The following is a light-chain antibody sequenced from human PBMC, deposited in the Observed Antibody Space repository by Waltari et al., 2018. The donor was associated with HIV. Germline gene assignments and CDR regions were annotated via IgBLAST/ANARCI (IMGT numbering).Light chain of an antibody. V-gene: IGKV1-39*01. CDR3: QQSYSTPYS. Sequence: DIQMTQSPSSLSASVGDRVTITCRASQSISSYLNWYQQKPGKAPKLLIYAASSLQSGVPSRFSGSGSWTDFTLTISSLQPEHFATYYCQQSYSTPYSFGQGTKLEIK. CDR1: QSISSY. J-gene: IGKJ2*03. CDR2: AAS.